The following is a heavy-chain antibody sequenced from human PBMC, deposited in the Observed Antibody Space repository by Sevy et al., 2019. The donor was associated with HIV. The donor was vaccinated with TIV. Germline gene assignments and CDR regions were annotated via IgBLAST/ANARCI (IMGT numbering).Heavy chain of an antibody. CDR3: AATKDYYESSGPPFDY. CDR2: FDPEDGET. CDR1: GYTLNKLS. J-gene: IGHJ4*02. V-gene: IGHV1-24*01. D-gene: IGHD3-22*01. Sequence: ASVKVSCKVSGYTLNKLSMHWVRQAPGKGHEWMRSFDPEDGETFYAQKLQGRVTMTEDTSTDTAYMELSSLRSEDTAVYYCAATKDYYESSGPPFDYWGQGTLVTVSS.